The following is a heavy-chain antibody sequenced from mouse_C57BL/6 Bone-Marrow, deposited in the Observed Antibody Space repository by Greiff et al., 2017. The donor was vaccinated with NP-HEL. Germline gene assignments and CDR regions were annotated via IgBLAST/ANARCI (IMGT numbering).Heavy chain of an antibody. CDR1: GYTFTSYG. Sequence: QVQLQQSGAELARPGASVKLSCKASGYTFTSYGISWVKQRPGQGLEWIGEIYPRSGNTYYIEKFKGKATLTADKSSSTAYMELRSLTSEDSAVYFCARWSDGYYYYYAMDYWGQGTSVTVSS. CDR3: ARWSDGYYYYYAMDY. D-gene: IGHD2-3*01. V-gene: IGHV1-81*01. J-gene: IGHJ4*01. CDR2: IYPRSGNT.